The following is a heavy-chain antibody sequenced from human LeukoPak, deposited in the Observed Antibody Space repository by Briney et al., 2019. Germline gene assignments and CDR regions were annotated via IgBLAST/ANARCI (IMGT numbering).Heavy chain of an antibody. J-gene: IGHJ4*02. CDR2: IIPIFGTA. D-gene: IGHD2-2*01. Sequence: SVKVSCKASGYTFTSYYMHWVRQAPGQGLEWMGGIIPIFGTANYAQKFQGRVTITADESTSTAYMELSSLRSEDTAVYYCARLPQLGYCSSTSCYEHFDYWGQGTLVTVSS. CDR3: ARLPQLGYCSSTSCYEHFDY. CDR1: GYTFTSYY. V-gene: IGHV1-69*13.